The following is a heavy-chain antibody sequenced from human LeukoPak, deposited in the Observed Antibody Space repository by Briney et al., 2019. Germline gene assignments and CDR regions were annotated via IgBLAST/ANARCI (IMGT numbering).Heavy chain of an antibody. J-gene: IGHJ4*02. D-gene: IGHD6-19*01. CDR2: IYYTGTT. CDR1: GGSISSSSYY. CDR3: ARDGAGTPGSFDY. V-gene: IGHV4-39*07. Sequence: PSETLSLTCTVSGGSISSSSYYWGWIRQPPGKGLEWIGSIYYTGTTYYNPSLKSRVSTSVDTSKNQFSLKLSSVTAADTAVYYCARDGAGTPGSFDYWGQGTLVTVSS.